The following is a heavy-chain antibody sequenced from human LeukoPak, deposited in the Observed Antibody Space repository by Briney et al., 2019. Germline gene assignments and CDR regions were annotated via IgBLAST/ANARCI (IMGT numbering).Heavy chain of an antibody. D-gene: IGHD1-26*01. J-gene: IGHJ6*02. Sequence: GGSLRLSCAASGFSFSSYSMNLVRQAPGKGLEWVSYSSSSSSIIYYADSVKGRFTISRDNAKNSLYLQMNSLRDEDTAVYYCARDSAWGLRREDYYYYGMDVWGQGTTVTVSS. CDR3: ARDSAWGLRREDYYYYGMDV. CDR2: SSSSSSII. CDR1: GFSFSSYS. V-gene: IGHV3-48*02.